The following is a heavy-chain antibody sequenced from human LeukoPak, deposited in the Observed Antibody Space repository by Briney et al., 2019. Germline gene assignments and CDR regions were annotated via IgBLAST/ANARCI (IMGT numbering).Heavy chain of an antibody. J-gene: IGHJ2*01. V-gene: IGHV4-59*06. CDR2: IYYSGST. CDR3: ARVGDTYYWYFDL. CDR1: GGSISSYY. D-gene: IGHD2/OR15-2a*01. Sequence: SETLSLTCTVSGGSISSYYWSWIRQHPGKGLEWIGYIYYSGSTYYNPSLKSRVTISVDTSKNQFSLKLSSVTAADTAVYYCARVGDTYYWYFDLWGRGTLVTVSS.